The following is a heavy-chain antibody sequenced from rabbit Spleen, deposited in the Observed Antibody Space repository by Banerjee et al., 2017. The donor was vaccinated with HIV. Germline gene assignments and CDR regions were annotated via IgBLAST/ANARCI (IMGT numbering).Heavy chain of an antibody. V-gene: IGHV1S45*01. CDR2: IYAGSSGST. Sequence: QQQLEESGGGLVKPGGTLTLTCKASGVSFSGNSYMCWVRQAPGKGLEWIACIYAGSSGSTYSATWAKGRFTISKTSSTTVTLQMTSLTAADTATYFCARDTGTSFSTYGMDLWGPGTLVTVS. D-gene: IGHD8-1*01. CDR3: ARDTGTSFSTYGMDL. J-gene: IGHJ6*01. CDR1: GVSFSGNSY.